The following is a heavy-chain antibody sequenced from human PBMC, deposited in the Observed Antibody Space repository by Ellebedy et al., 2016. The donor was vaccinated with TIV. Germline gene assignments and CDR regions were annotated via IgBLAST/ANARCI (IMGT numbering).Heavy chain of an antibody. Sequence: GESLKISXAASGFTFSSYAMHWVRQAPGKGLEWVAVISYDGSNKYYADSVKGRFTISRDNSKNTLHLQMNSLRAEDTAVYHCARDRSAYFDWFSYYYYYGMDVWGQGTTVTVSS. CDR3: ARDRSAYFDWFSYYYYYGMDV. CDR2: ISYDGSNK. J-gene: IGHJ6*02. V-gene: IGHV3-30-3*01. D-gene: IGHD3-9*01. CDR1: GFTFSSYA.